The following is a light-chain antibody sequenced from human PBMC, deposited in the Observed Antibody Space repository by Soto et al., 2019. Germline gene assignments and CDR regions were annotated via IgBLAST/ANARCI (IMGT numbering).Light chain of an antibody. V-gene: IGKV3-20*01. CDR2: GAS. CDR3: QRYRSSPPEFT. CDR1: QTISSNY. J-gene: IGKJ3*01. Sequence: EIVLTQSPGTLSLSAGERATLSCRASQTISSNYLAWYQQKPGQAPRLLIFGASYRATGIPDRFSGSESETDFPVTITRLQPADFAVYYCQRYRSSPPEFTFGPGTKVDI.